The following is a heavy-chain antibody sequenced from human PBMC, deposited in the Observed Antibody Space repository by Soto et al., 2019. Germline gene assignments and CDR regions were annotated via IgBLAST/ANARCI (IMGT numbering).Heavy chain of an antibody. V-gene: IGHV3-15*07. D-gene: IGHD2-15*01. CDR2: IKSKTNGGTT. Sequence: EVQLVESGGGLVKPGGSLRLSCAASGFTVNNAWMNWVRQAPGKGLEWVGRIKSKTNGGTTDYAAPVKGRFTISRDDSKXXLYLQVNSLKTEDTAVYYCTTPRRCFGGSCGSVDYWGQGPLVTVSS. J-gene: IGHJ4*02. CDR3: TTPRRCFGGSCGSVDY. CDR1: GFTVNNAW.